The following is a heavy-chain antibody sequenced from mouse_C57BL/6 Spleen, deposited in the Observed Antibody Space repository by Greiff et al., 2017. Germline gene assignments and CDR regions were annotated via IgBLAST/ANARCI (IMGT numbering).Heavy chain of an antibody. CDR3: ARRGLYDGYYPDY. Sequence: QVQLQQPGAELVKPGASVKLSCKASGYTFTSYWMQWVKQRPGQGLEWIGEIDPSDSYTNYNQKFKGKATLTVDTSSSTAYMQLSSLTSEDSAVYYWARRGLYDGYYPDYWGQGTTLTVSS. D-gene: IGHD2-3*01. CDR1: GYTFTSYW. CDR2: IDPSDSYT. J-gene: IGHJ2*01. V-gene: IGHV1-50*01.